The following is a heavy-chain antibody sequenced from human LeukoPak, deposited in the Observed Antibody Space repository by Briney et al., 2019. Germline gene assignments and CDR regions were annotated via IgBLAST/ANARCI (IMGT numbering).Heavy chain of an antibody. CDR1: GFTFSGSA. CDR2: IRSKANSYAT. Sequence: GGSLRLSCPASGFTFSGSAMHWVRQASGKGLEWVGRIRSKANSYATAYAASVKGRFTISRDDSKNTAYLQMNSLKTEDTAVYYCTRHLDYVGYYYYYMDVWGKGTTVTVSS. V-gene: IGHV3-73*01. J-gene: IGHJ6*03. D-gene: IGHD4-17*01. CDR3: TRHLDYVGYYYYYMDV.